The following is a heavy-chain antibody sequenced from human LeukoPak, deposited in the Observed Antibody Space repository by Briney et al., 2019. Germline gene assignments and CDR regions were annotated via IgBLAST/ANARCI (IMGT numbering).Heavy chain of an antibody. CDR3: AKGGPHYGSGSYYAFDY. CDR2: ISDDGNNK. D-gene: IGHD3-10*01. CDR1: GLSFSNYG. J-gene: IGHJ4*02. V-gene: IGHV3-30*18. Sequence: GGSLRLSCAASGLSFSNYGMHWVRQAPGKGLEWVTVISDDGNNKYFADSVKGRFTISRDNSKNTLYLQMNSLRAEDTAVYYCAKGGPHYGSGSYYAFDYWGQGTLVTVSS.